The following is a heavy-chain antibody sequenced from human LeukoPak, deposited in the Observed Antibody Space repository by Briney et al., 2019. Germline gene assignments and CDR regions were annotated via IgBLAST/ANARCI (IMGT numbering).Heavy chain of an antibody. CDR1: GGSISSYY. V-gene: IGHV4-59*01. D-gene: IGHD3-22*01. J-gene: IGHJ4*02. Sequence: SETLSPTCTVSGGSISSYYWSWIRQPPGKGLEWIGYIYYSGSTNYNPSLKSRVTISVDTSKNQFSLKLSSVTAADTAVYYCARDDSSGYPDYWGQGTLVTVSS. CDR3: ARDDSSGYPDY. CDR2: IYYSGST.